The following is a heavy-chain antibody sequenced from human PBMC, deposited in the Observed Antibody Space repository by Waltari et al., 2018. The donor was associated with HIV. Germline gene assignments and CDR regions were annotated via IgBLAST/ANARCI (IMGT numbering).Heavy chain of an antibody. CDR2: IYYSGST. CDR1: GGSISSYY. J-gene: IGHJ5*02. V-gene: IGHV4-59*01. D-gene: IGHD3-10*01. CDR3: AREGPYYYGSGSYYSPTVVDP. Sequence: QVQLQESGPGLVKPSETLSLTCTVSGGSISSYYWSWIRQPPGKGLEWIGYIYYSGSTNYNPSLKSRVTISVDTSKNQFSLKLSSVTAADTAVYYCAREGPYYYGSGSYYSPTVVDPWGQGTLVTVSS.